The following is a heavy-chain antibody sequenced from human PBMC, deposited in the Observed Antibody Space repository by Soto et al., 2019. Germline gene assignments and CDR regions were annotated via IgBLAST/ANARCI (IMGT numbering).Heavy chain of an antibody. CDR2: ISAYNGNT. J-gene: IGHJ4*02. CDR3: ARDGNLVLLELPTDY. D-gene: IGHD1-7*01. V-gene: IGHV1-18*04. CDR1: GYTFTSYG. Sequence: ASVKVSCNASGYTFTSYGISWVRQAPGQGLEWMGWISAYNGNTNYAQKLQGRVTMTTDTSTSTAYMELRSLRSDDTAVYYCARDGNLVLLELPTDYWGQGTLGTFSS.